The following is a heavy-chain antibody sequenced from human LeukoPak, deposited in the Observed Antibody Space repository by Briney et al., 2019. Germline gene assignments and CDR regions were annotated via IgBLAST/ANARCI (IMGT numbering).Heavy chain of an antibody. Sequence: SETLSLTCTVSGGSVSSYYWSWIRQPPGKGLEWIGYIYYSGSTNYNPSLKSRVTISVDTSKNQFSLKLSSVTAADTAVYYCAREAPGYNWFDPWGQGTLVTVSS. CDR1: GGSVSSYY. V-gene: IGHV4-59*02. CDR3: AREAPGYNWFDP. CDR2: IYYSGST. J-gene: IGHJ5*02.